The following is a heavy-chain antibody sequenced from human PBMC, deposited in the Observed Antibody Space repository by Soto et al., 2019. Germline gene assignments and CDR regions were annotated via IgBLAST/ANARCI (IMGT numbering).Heavy chain of an antibody. D-gene: IGHD3-9*01. V-gene: IGHV4-39*01. CDR1: GGSISSSSYY. CDR3: ARSPHFDWFPAPHNWFDP. CDR2: IYYSGST. Sequence: SETLSLTCTVSGGSISSSSYYWGWIRQPPGKGLEWIGSIYYSGSTYYNPSLKSRVTISVDTSKNQFSLKLSSVTAAGTAVHYCARSPHFDWFPAPHNWFDPWGQGTLVTVSS. J-gene: IGHJ5*02.